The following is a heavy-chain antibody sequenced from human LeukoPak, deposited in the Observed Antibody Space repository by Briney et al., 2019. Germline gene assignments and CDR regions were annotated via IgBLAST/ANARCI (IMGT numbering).Heavy chain of an antibody. CDR1: GFTFSTYW. Sequence: GGSLRLSCAASGFTFSTYWMHWVRQAPGKGLVWVSPINPDGSTTTYADSVKGRFTISRDNAKSTLYLQMNSLRAEDTAVYYCARICSGGNCYVDSWGQGTLVTVSS. CDR2: INPDGSTT. J-gene: IGHJ4*02. CDR3: ARICSGGNCYVDS. D-gene: IGHD2-21*01. V-gene: IGHV3-74*01.